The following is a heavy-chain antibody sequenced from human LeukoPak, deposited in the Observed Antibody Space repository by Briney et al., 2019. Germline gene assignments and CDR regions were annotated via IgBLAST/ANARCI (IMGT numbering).Heavy chain of an antibody. D-gene: IGHD4-17*01. J-gene: IGHJ4*02. V-gene: IGHV3-21*01. CDR2: ISSSSSYI. CDR3: ARDRDYAFDY. Sequence: GGSLRLSCAASGFTFSSYSMNWVRQAPGKGLEWVSSISSSSSYIYYADSMKGRFTISRDNAKNSLYLQMDSLRDEDTAVYYCARDRDYAFDYWGQGTLVTVSS. CDR1: GFTFSSYS.